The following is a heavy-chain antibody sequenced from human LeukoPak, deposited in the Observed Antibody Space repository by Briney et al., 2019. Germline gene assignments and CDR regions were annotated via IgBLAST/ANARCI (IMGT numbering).Heavy chain of an antibody. CDR2: IYYSGST. V-gene: IGHV4-39*01. CDR1: GGSISSSSYY. J-gene: IGHJ5*02. D-gene: IGHD3-3*01. CDR3: ASVEYYDFWSGYYVDP. Sequence: SETLSPTCTVSGGSISSSSYYWGWIRQPPGKGLEWIGSIYYSGSTYYNPSLKSRVTISVDTSRNQFSLKLSSVTAADTAVYYCASVEYYDFWSGYYVDPWGQGTLVTVSS.